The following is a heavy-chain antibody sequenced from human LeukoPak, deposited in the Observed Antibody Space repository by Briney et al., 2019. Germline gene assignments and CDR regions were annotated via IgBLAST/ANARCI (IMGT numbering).Heavy chain of an antibody. V-gene: IGHV4-31*03. Sequence: PSETLSLTCTVSGRSISSGGYYGSWIRQYQGKGLEWIGYIFYSGSTFYNPSLKSRVTISVDTSKNQFSLKLSTVTAADTAVYYCATIPSVRRRSFDLWGRGTLVTVSS. J-gene: IGHJ2*01. CDR1: GRSISSGGYY. CDR2: IFYSGST. D-gene: IGHD2-21*01. CDR3: ATIPSVRRRSFDL.